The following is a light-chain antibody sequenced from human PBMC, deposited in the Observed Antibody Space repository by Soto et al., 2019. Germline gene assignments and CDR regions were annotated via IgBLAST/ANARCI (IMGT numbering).Light chain of an antibody. Sequence: IQMTQSPSSLSASVGDRVTITCQASQDISKNLNWYQQKPGKAPKLLIYDASSLQTGVPSRFSESGSATHSTFTISSLQPEDGATYYCQQYDNLLPITFGQGTRLEIK. CDR1: QDISKN. J-gene: IGKJ5*01. CDR3: QQYDNLLPIT. V-gene: IGKV1-33*01. CDR2: DAS.